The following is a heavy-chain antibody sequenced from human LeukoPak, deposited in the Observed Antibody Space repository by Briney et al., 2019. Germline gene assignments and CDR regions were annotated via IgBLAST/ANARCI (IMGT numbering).Heavy chain of an antibody. Sequence: GGSLRLSCAASGFTVSSNYMSWVRQAPGKGLEWVSVIYSGGSTYYADSVKGRFTISRDNSKNTLYLQMNSLRAEDTAVYYCARDGYIEYSSSSGYYYYMDVWGKGTTVTVSS. CDR3: ARDGYIEYSSSSGYYYYMDV. CDR2: IYSGGST. J-gene: IGHJ6*03. CDR1: GFTVSSNY. V-gene: IGHV3-53*01. D-gene: IGHD6-6*01.